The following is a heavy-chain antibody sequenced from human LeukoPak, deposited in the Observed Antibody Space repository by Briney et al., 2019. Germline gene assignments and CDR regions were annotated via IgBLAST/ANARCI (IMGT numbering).Heavy chain of an antibody. V-gene: IGHV4-39*07. CDR1: GGSISTSNYY. J-gene: IGHJ4*02. CDR2: INHSGST. D-gene: IGHD6-13*01. CDR3: ARRMVDSSSWYRY. Sequence: PSETLSLTCTVSGGSISTSNYYWSWIRQPPGKGLEWIGEINHSGSTNYNPSLKSRVTISVDTSKNQFSLKLSSVTAADTAVYYCARRMVDSSSWYRYWGQGTLVTVSS.